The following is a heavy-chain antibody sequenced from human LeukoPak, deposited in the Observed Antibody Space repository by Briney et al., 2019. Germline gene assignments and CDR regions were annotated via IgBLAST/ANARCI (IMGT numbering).Heavy chain of an antibody. J-gene: IGHJ6*03. Sequence: GGSLRLSCAASGFTLNSYTMNWVRQAPGRGLEWVSSISGSSTYIYYADSLKGRFTISRDNAKNSLYLQMNSLRAEDTAVYYCARADSSSWYFDYYYYMDVWGKGTTVTVSS. D-gene: IGHD6-13*01. CDR1: GFTLNSYT. CDR2: ISGSSTYI. CDR3: ARADSSSWYFDYYYYMDV. V-gene: IGHV3-21*01.